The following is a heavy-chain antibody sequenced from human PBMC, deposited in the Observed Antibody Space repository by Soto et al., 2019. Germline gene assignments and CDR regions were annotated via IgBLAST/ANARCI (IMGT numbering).Heavy chain of an antibody. CDR3: TRHPGGNHYYSGMDV. D-gene: IGHD3-16*01. CDR2: IIPIFGTA. Sequence: QVQLVQSGAEVKKPGSSVKVSCKASGGTFSSYAISWVRQAPGQGLEWMGGIIPIFGTADYAQKFQARGTITADDFTSTAYMELSSLRSEDTAVYYCTRHPGGNHYYSGMDVWGQGTTVTVSS. CDR1: GGTFSSYA. V-gene: IGHV1-69*12. J-gene: IGHJ6*02.